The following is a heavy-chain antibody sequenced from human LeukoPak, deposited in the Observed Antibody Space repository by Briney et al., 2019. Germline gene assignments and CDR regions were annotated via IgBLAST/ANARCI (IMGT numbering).Heavy chain of an antibody. CDR1: GLTLNSFY. D-gene: IGHD3-22*01. V-gene: IGHV3-30-3*01. CDR3: ARAPMSYDSSGFGGACDI. CDR2: ISSDGPNK. Sequence: GESLTLSCALAGLTLNSFYTGWVRPPPGRGREWVAVISSDGPNKYYADPVKGRLTISRDNSKNTMYLQMNSLRAEDTAMYYCARAPMSYDSSGFGGACDIWGEGTMVTVSS. J-gene: IGHJ3*02.